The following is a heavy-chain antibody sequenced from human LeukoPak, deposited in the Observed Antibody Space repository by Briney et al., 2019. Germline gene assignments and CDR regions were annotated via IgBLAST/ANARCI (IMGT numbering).Heavy chain of an antibody. J-gene: IGHJ3*01. CDR2: IYPGDSDT. V-gene: IGHV5-51*01. D-gene: IGHD3-22*01. CDR3: ARLTVRGYYDSSGYPSDAFDV. Sequence: GESLKISCKGSGYIFTSCSIGWVRQMPGKGLEWMGIIYPGDSDTRYSPSFQGQVTISADKSISTAYLQWSSLKASDTAMYYCARLTVRGYYDSSGYPSDAFDVWGQGTMVTVSS. CDR1: GYIFTSCS.